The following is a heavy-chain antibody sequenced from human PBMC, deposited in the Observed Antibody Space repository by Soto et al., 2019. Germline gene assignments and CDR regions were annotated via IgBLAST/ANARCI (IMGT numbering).Heavy chain of an antibody. J-gene: IGHJ3*02. CDR1: GFTFSSYA. CDR2: ISGSGGST. Sequence: GSLRLSCAASGFTFSSYAMSWVRQAPGKGLEWVSAISGSGGSTYYADSVKGRFTISRDNSKNTLYLQMNSLRAEDTAVYYCAKDTPRITIFGVVTHIDAFDIWGQGTMVTVSS. CDR3: AKDTPRITIFGVVTHIDAFDI. D-gene: IGHD3-3*01. V-gene: IGHV3-23*01.